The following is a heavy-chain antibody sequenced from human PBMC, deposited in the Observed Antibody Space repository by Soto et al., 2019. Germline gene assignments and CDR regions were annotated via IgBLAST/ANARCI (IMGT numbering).Heavy chain of an antibody. Sequence: SETLSLTCTVSGGSISSSSYYWGWIRQPPGKGLEWIGSIYYSGSTYYNPSLKSRVTISVDTSKNQFSLKLSSVTAADTAVYYCARSDYYDSSGHYHKFFDYWGQGTLVTVSS. CDR2: IYYSGST. J-gene: IGHJ4*02. CDR1: GGSISSSSYY. V-gene: IGHV4-39*01. CDR3: ARSDYYDSSGHYHKFFDY. D-gene: IGHD3-22*01.